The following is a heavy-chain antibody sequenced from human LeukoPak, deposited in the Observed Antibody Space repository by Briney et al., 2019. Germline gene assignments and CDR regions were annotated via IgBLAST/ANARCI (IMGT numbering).Heavy chain of an antibody. J-gene: IGHJ4*02. D-gene: IGHD3-22*01. V-gene: IGHV3-30*18. CDR2: ISYDGSNK. CDR1: GFTFSSYG. CDR3: AKWYYYDSSGYRPIDY. Sequence: GGSLRLSCAASGFTFSSYGMHWVRQAPGKGLEWVAVISYDGSNKYYADSVKGRFTISRDNSKNTLYLQMNSLRAEDTAVYYCAKWYYYDSSGYRPIDYWGQGTLVTVSS.